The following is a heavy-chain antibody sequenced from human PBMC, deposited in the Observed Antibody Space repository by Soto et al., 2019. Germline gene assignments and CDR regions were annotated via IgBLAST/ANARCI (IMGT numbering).Heavy chain of an antibody. D-gene: IGHD4-17*01. Sequence: RRLSCAASGFTFSSYGMHWVRQAPGKGLEWVAVISYDGSNKYYADSVKGRLTISRDNSKNTLYLQMNSLRAEDTAVYYCATDDYGGYLGYWGQGTLVTVSS. CDR2: ISYDGSNK. CDR3: ATDDYGGYLGY. CDR1: GFTFSSYG. J-gene: IGHJ4*02. V-gene: IGHV3-30*03.